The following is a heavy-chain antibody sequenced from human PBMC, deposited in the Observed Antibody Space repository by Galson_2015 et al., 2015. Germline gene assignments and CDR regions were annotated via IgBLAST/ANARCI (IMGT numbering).Heavy chain of an antibody. D-gene: IGHD7-27*01. CDR1: GYSFTSYW. Sequence: QSGAEVKKPGESLKISCKGSGYSFTSYWIAWVRQTPGKGLEWMGIIYPGDSDTRYSPSFQGQVTLSADKSINTAYLQWNSLKASDTAMYFCARRGDLDYWGQRTLVTVSS. CDR3: ARRGDLDY. V-gene: IGHV5-51*01. CDR2: IYPGDSDT. J-gene: IGHJ4*02.